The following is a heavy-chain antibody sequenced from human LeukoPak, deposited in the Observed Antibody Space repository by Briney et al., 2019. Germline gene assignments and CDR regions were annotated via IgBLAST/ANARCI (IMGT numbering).Heavy chain of an antibody. D-gene: IGHD6-19*01. Sequence: PSETLSLTCAVYGGSFSGYYWSWIRQPPGKGLEWIGEINHSGSTNYNPSLKSRVTISVDTSKNQFSLKLSSVTAADTAVYYCARRGGGWYDYWGQGTLVTVSS. CDR1: GGSFSGYY. V-gene: IGHV4-34*01. J-gene: IGHJ4*02. CDR2: INHSGST. CDR3: ARRGGGWYDY.